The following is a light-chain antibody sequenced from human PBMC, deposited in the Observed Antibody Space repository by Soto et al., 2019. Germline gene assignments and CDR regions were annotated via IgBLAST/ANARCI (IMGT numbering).Light chain of an antibody. V-gene: IGLV2-23*02. Sequence: QSALTQPASVSGSPGQSITISCTGTSSEVGSYNLVSWYQQHPGKAPKLMIYEVSKRPSGVSNRFSGSKSGNTASLTISGLQAEDEVDYYCCSYAGSSIFYFLGTGTKVTVL. CDR1: SSEVGSYNL. J-gene: IGLJ1*01. CDR3: CSYAGSSIFYF. CDR2: EVS.